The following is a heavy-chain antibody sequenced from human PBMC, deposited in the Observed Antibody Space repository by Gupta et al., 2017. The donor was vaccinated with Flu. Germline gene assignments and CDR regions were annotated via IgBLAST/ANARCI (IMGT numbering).Heavy chain of an antibody. V-gene: IGHV4-34*01. D-gene: IGHD3-16*01. J-gene: IGHJ5*02. CDR1: SGYF. CDR3: AKKCPRIEGGDWFDP. CDR2: ISNRGET. Sequence: SGYFWSGLRQPPGRGVGWGGEISNRGETNYNPTLKGRISMSGDTSKTPASLNLRTLTAADAAVYYCAKKCPRIEGGDWFDPWGQGTLVTVS.